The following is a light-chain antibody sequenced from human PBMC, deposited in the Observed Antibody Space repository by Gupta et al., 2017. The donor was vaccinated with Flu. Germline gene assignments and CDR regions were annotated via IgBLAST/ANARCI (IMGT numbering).Light chain of an antibody. CDR3: QQYDNVAPT. V-gene: IGKV1-33*01. CDR1: QDVHNY. CDR2: GSS. J-gene: IGKJ4*01. Sequence: DIQMTESPSWLSACVGDRVSNTCQATQDVHNYLHRLQQKRGKAPRLLIYGSSRSETGVPSRFTGSGSGADITFTISRLQPEDVANYCCQQYDNVAPTFGGGTKVEIK.